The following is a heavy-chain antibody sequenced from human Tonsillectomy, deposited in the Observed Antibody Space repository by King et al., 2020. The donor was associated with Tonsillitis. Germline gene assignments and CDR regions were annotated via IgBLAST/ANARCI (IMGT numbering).Heavy chain of an antibody. D-gene: IGHD3-10*01. CDR2: SCRGSTYR. V-gene: IGHV3-21*06. CDR3: ARILSHTGSEYYYMDV. Sequence: VQLVESGGGLVKPGGSLRLSCAVSGFTFNRYSMNWVRQASGKGMEWVACSCRGSTYRFYADSLKGRFTISRDTAKNSLYLQLNSLRAEDTAVYYCARILSHTGSEYYYMDVWGKGTTVTVSS. J-gene: IGHJ6*03. CDR1: GFTFNRYS.